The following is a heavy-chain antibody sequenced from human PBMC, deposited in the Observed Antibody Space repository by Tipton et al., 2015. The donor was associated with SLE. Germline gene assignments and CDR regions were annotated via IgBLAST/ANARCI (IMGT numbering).Heavy chain of an antibody. Sequence: SGAEVKKPGASVKVSRKASGYTFTSYGMHWVRQAPGKGLEWVATIWYDGSNKFYADSLKGRFTISRDNSKNTLFLQMNSLRPEDTAVYYCARALSTVGPLDLWGRGTLVTVSS. CDR1: GYTFTSYG. D-gene: IGHD4-23*01. CDR3: ARALSTVGPLDL. CDR2: IWYDGSNK. V-gene: IGHV3-30*02. J-gene: IGHJ2*01.